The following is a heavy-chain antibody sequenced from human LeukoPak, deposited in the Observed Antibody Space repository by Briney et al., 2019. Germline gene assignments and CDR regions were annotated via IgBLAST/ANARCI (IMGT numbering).Heavy chain of an antibody. V-gene: IGHV1-69*05. Sequence: ASVKVSCKASGGTFSSYAISWVRQAPGQGLEWMGGIIPLTGTANHAQKFQGRVTITTDESTTTAHMELSSLRSEDTAVYYCARARGSGSYYGHDYYYYYYMDVWGQGTTVTVSS. CDR1: GGTFSSYA. D-gene: IGHD3-10*01. J-gene: IGHJ6*03. CDR2: IIPLTGTA. CDR3: ARARGSGSYYGHDYYYYYYMDV.